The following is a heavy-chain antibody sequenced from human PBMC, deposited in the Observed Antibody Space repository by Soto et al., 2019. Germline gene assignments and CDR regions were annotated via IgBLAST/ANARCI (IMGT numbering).Heavy chain of an antibody. D-gene: IGHD3-22*01. CDR3: ASGFYDSRGYSEAFDV. Sequence: PSETLSLTCTVSGGSISGDHWNWIRQPPGKGLEWIAYVSSSGSTKYNPSLKSRVTISIDTTKNQFSLRLSSVTAADTAVYYCASGFYDSRGYSEAFDVWGLGTMVTVSS. CDR2: VSSSGST. CDR1: GGSISGDH. V-gene: IGHV4-59*01. J-gene: IGHJ3*01.